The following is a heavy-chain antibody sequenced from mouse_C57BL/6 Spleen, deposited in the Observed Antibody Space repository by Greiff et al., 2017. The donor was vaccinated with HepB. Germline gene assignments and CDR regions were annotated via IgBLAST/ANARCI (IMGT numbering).Heavy chain of an antibody. CDR1: GYTFTDYY. CDR2: INPNNGGT. Sequence: EVQLQQSGPELVKPGASVKISCKASGYTFTDYYMNWVKQSHGKSLEWIGDINPNNGGTSYNQKFKGKATLTVDKSSSTAYMELRSLTSEDSAVYYCARGHYDGYYLDYWGQGTTLTVSS. D-gene: IGHD2-3*01. V-gene: IGHV1-26*01. J-gene: IGHJ2*01. CDR3: ARGHYDGYYLDY.